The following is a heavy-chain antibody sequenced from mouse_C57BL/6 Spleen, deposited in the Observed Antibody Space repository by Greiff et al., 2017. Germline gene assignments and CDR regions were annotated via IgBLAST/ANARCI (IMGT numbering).Heavy chain of an antibody. CDR1: GFTFSDYG. CDR2: ISSGSSTI. J-gene: IGHJ1*03. Sequence: EVNVVESGGGLVKPGGSLKLSCAASGFTFSDYGMHWVRQAPEKGLEWVAYISSGSSTIYYADTVKGRFTISRDNAKNTLFLQMTSLRSEDTAMYYCAREKGYGYFDVWGTGTTVTVSS. CDR3: AREKGYGYFDV. V-gene: IGHV5-17*01.